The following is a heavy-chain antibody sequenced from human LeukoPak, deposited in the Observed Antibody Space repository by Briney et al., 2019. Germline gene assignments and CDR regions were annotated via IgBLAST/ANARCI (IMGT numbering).Heavy chain of an antibody. CDR2: IYYSGST. CDR3: ARHQWLPPDYLDY. Sequence: SETLSLTCTVSGGSISSSSYYWGWIRQPPGKGLEWIGSIYYSGSTYYNPSLKSRVTISVDTSKNQFSLKLSSVTAADTAVYYCARHQWLPPDYLDYWGQGTLVTVPS. CDR1: GGSISSSSYY. J-gene: IGHJ4*02. D-gene: IGHD6-19*01. V-gene: IGHV4-39*07.